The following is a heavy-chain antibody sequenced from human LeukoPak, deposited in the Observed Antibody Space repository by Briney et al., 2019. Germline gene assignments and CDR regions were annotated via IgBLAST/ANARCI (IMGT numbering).Heavy chain of an antibody. V-gene: IGHV1-18*01. CDR3: ARGTGIVVVPASFGGWFDP. Sequence: ASVKVSCKASGYTFTSYGISWVRQAPGQGLEWMGWISAYIGNTNYAQKLQGRVTMTTDTSTSTAYMELRSLRSDDTAVYYCARGTGIVVVPASFGGWFDPWGQGTLVTVSS. D-gene: IGHD2-2*01. J-gene: IGHJ5*02. CDR1: GYTFTSYG. CDR2: ISAYIGNT.